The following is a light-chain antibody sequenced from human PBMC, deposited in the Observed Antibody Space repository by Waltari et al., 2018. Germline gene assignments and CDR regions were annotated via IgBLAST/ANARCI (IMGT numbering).Light chain of an antibody. Sequence: QSALTQPASVSGSPGQSITISCTGTTNDVANYKYVSWYQQHPGKAPKLIIYDVIKRPSGVSKRFSGSKSGNTASLTISCLRAEDEADYYCSSSGSTSVVVFGGGTSLTVL. V-gene: IGLV2-14*03. CDR2: DVI. J-gene: IGLJ2*01. CDR3: SSSGSTSVVV. CDR1: TNDVANYKY.